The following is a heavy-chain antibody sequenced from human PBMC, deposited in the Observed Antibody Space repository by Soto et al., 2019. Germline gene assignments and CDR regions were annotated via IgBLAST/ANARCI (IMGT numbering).Heavy chain of an antibody. V-gene: IGHV3-49*03. CDR1: GFTFGDYA. J-gene: IGHJ6*03. CDR2: IRSKAYGGTT. CDR3: TRDPPPSADYYYYMDV. Sequence: GGSLRLSCTASGFTFGDYAMSWFRQAPGKGLEWVGFIRSKAYGGTTEYAACVKGRFTISRDYSKSIAYLQMNSLKTEDTAVYYCTRDPPPSADYYYYMDVWGKGTTVTVSS.